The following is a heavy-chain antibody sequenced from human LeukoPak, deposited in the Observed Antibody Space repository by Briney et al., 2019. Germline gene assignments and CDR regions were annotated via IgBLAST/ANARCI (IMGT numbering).Heavy chain of an antibody. CDR2: ISGSGDTT. J-gene: IGHJ4*02. CDR3: AKFRLPSTVATAMIHSYFFDY. CDR1: GFTFSSYA. V-gene: IGHV3-23*01. Sequence: GGSLRLSCAASGFTFSSYAMIWVRQAPGKGLEWVSVISGSGDTTYYAESVKGRFTISRDNSKNTLYVQMNSLRAEDTAVYYCAKFRLPSTVATAMIHSYFFDYWGQGTLVTVSS. D-gene: IGHD5-18*01.